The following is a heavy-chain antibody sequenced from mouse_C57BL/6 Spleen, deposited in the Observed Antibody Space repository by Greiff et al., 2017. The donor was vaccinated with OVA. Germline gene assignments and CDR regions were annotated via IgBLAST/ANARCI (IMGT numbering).Heavy chain of an antibody. V-gene: IGHV5-4*01. J-gene: IGHJ2*01. CDR1: GFTFSSYA. D-gene: IGHD3-2*02. Sequence: EVQRVESGGGLVKPGGSLKLSCAASGFTFSSYAMSWVRQTPEKRLEWVATISDGGSYTYYPDNVKGRFTISRDNAKNNLYLQRSHLKSEDTAMYYCARVRQLRLYFDYWGQGTTLTVSS. CDR2: ISDGGSYT. CDR3: ARVRQLRLYFDY.